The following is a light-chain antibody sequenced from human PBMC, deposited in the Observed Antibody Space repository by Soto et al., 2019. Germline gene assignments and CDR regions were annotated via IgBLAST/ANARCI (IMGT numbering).Light chain of an antibody. V-gene: IGKV3-20*01. CDR3: QQYGSSPPRLT. J-gene: IGKJ4*01. CDR1: QSVRSSY. Sequence: EIVLTQSPGTLSLSPGERATLSCRASQSVRSSYLAWYQHKAGQAPKLLIYGASSRATGIPDRFSGSGSGTDFTLNISRLEPEDFAVYYCQQYGSSPPRLTFGGGTKVEIK. CDR2: GAS.